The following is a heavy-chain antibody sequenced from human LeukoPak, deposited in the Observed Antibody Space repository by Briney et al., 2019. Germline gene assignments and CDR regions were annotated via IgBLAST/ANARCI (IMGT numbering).Heavy chain of an antibody. CDR2: IYHSGST. V-gene: IGHV4-4*02. CDR3: ARVGRGGMATPTFDS. Sequence: SETLSLTCAVSGGSIRSSNWWSWVRQSPGKGLEWIGEIYHSGSTNYNPSLKSRVTISVDKSENQLSLKLTSVTAADTAVYYCARVGRGGMATPTFDSWGQGTLVTVSS. CDR1: GGSIRSSNW. D-gene: IGHD5-24*01. J-gene: IGHJ4*02.